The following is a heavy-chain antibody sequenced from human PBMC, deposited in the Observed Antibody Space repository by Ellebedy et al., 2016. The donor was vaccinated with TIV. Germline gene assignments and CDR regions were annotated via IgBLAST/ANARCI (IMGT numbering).Heavy chain of an antibody. V-gene: IGHV7-4-1*02. CDR1: GYTFTRFG. CDR3: ARDPDSGELDY. Sequence: AASVKVSCKASGYTFTRFGINWVRQAPGQGLEWLGWIDTNTGEPTYAQDFTGRFVFSFDTSVSTAYLQISSLRADDTATYYCARDPDSGELDYWGQGTLVSVSS. J-gene: IGHJ4*02. D-gene: IGHD7-27*01. CDR2: IDTNTGEP.